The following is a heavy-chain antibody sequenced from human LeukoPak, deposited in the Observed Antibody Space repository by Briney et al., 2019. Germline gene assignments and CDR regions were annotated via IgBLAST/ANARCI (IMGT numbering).Heavy chain of an antibody. J-gene: IGHJ4*02. Sequence: GASVKVSCKASGYTFTGYYMHWVRQAPGQGLEWMGWINPNSGGTNYAQKFQGRVTMTRDTSISTAYMELSRLRSDDTAVYYCAAHRYSGSFLFDYWGQGTLVTVS. V-gene: IGHV1-2*02. D-gene: IGHD1-26*01. CDR1: GYTFTGYY. CDR2: INPNSGGT. CDR3: AAHRYSGSFLFDY.